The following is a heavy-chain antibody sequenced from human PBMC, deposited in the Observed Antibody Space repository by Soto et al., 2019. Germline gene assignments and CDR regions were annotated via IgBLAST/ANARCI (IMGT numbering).Heavy chain of an antibody. Sequence: QAQLLESGGGVVQPGTSLTLSCEASGFTFSSHAMHWVRQAPGKGLEWLAVISFDGNTKHYADSVKERFCVFRDNSKKTLLLQMNSLTADDTALYCCARGRVALTVTGEDFWGQGTLVTVSS. CDR2: ISFDGNTK. D-gene: IGHD3-9*01. V-gene: IGHV3-30*03. CDR1: GFTFSSHA. J-gene: IGHJ4*02. CDR3: ARGRVALTVTGEDF.